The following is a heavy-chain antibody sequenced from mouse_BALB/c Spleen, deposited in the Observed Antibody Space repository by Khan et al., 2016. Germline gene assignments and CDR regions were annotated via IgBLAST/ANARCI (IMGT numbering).Heavy chain of an antibody. CDR1: GYSITSDYA. CDR2: ISHSGST. CDR3: AKDSSGYVNYFDY. Sequence: EVQLQESGPGLVKPSQSLSLTCTVTGYSITSDYAWNWIRQFPGNKLEWMGYISHSGSTSYNPSLKSRISITRDTSKNQFFLQLNSVTTEDTATYYCAKDSSGYVNYFDYWGQGTTLTVSS. J-gene: IGHJ2*01. V-gene: IGHV3-2*02. D-gene: IGHD3-2*01.